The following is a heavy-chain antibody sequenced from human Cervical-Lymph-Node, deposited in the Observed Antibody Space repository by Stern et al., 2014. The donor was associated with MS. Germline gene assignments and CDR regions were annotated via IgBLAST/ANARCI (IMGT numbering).Heavy chain of an antibody. V-gene: IGHV1-69*01. CDR1: GVTFNSYA. CDR3: ARDGRHRDNYGLDV. CDR2: IIPIFGTA. Sequence: QLVESGAEVKKPGASLKVSCQASGVTFNSYAMNWLRQAPGKGLEWMGGIIPIFGTANNAQKFQGRVTITADDSTRTSSMKLSSLRSNDTAVYYWARDGRHRDNYGLDVWGQGTPVIVSS. D-gene: IGHD2-15*01. J-gene: IGHJ6*02.